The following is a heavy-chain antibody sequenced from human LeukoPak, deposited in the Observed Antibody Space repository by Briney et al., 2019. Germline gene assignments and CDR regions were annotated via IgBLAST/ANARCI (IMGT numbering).Heavy chain of an antibody. Sequence: GALRLSCVASRFTVSRYAMSWVRPAPGKGLEGVYGISGSGGTTYYAGPVKGRFTISRDNSKNPLYLQRSSLSVEDRAVYYCAKNRIAVYDAFHIWGEGTMVTVSS. J-gene: IGHJ3*02. CDR3: AKNRIAVYDAFHI. D-gene: IGHD1-14*01. CDR2: ISGSGGTT. V-gene: IGHV3-23*01. CDR1: RFTVSRYA.